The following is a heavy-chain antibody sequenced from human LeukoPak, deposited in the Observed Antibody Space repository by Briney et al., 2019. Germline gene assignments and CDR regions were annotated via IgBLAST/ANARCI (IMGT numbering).Heavy chain of an antibody. D-gene: IGHD1-26*01. V-gene: IGHV4-39*01. Sequence: SDTLSLTCTISGGFISSISYYWAWLRPPPGKGLEWIATINYSGSTYYNPSLKSRVTISVNTSKNQFSLNLSSVTAADTAVYSCARRGGSGRAFDYWGQGTLVTVSS. CDR2: INYSGST. CDR3: ARRGGSGRAFDY. J-gene: IGHJ4*02. CDR1: GGFISSISYY.